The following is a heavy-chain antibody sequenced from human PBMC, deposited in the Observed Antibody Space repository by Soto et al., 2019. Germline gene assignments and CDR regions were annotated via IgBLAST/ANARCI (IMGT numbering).Heavy chain of an antibody. D-gene: IGHD2-2*01. CDR1: GFTFSNAW. J-gene: IGHJ4*02. V-gene: IGHV3-15*01. CDR3: TTERGYCSSTSCRNPDEIWGSYRYTLSYFDY. CDR2: IKSKTDGGTT. Sequence: EVQLVESGGGLVKPGGSLRLSCAASGFTFSNAWMSWVRQAPGKGLEWVGRIKSKTDGGTTDYAAPVKGRFTISRDDSKNTLYLQMNSLKTEDTAVYYCTTERGYCSSTSCRNPDEIWGSYRYTLSYFDYWGQGTLVTVSS.